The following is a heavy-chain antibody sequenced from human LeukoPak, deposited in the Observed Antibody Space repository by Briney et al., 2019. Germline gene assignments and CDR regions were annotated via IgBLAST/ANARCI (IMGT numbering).Heavy chain of an antibody. D-gene: IGHD3-10*01. CDR2: INSDGSST. CDR1: GFTFSSYW. V-gene: IGHV3-74*01. J-gene: IGHJ4*02. CDR3: AYYYGSGSTRGYYFGY. Sequence: GGSLRLSCAASGFTFSSYWMHWVRQAPGKGLVWVSRINSDGSSTSYADSVKGRFTISRDNAKNTLYLQMNSLRAEDTAVYYCAYYYGSGSTRGYYFGYWGQGTLVTVSS.